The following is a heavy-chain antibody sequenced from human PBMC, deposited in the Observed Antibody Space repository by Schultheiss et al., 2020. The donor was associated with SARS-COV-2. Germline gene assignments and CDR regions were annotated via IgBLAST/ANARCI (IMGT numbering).Heavy chain of an antibody. V-gene: IGHV3-48*04. D-gene: IGHD1-26*01. J-gene: IGHJ5*02. Sequence: GGSLRLSCAASGFNFSYYDMSWVRQAPGKGLEWVSYISGGNTAIFYADSVKGRFTISRDNAKNSLYLQMNSLRAEDTAVYYCARRYSGSSNWFDPWGQGTLVTVSS. CDR1: GFNFSYYD. CDR3: ARRYSGSSNWFDP. CDR2: ISGGNTAI.